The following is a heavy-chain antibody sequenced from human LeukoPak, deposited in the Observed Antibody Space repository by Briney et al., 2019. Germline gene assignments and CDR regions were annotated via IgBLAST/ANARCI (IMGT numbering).Heavy chain of an antibody. V-gene: IGHV4-39*01. CDR1: GGSISSSSYY. D-gene: IGHD3-22*01. CDR3: ARLQDSSGYYSLDY. CDR2: IYYSGST. Sequence: SETLSLTCTVSGGSISSSSYYWGWIRQPPGKGLEWIGSIYYSGSTYYNPSLKSRVTISVDTSKNQFSLKLSSVTAADTAVYYCARLQDSSGYYSLDYWGQGTLVTVSS. J-gene: IGHJ4*02.